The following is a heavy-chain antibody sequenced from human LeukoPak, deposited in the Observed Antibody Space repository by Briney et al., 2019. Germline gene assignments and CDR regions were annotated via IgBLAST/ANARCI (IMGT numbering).Heavy chain of an antibody. V-gene: IGHV4-39*01. D-gene: IGHD3-22*01. Sequence: PSETLSLTCTVSGGSISSSSYSWGWIRQPPGKGLEWIGSIYYSGSTYYNPSLKSRVTISVDTSKNQFSLKLSSVTAADTAVYYCARHGHEETYYYDSSGYVYFDYWGQGTLVTVSS. CDR2: IYYSGST. CDR3: ARHGHEETYYYDSSGYVYFDY. CDR1: GGSISSSSYS. J-gene: IGHJ4*02.